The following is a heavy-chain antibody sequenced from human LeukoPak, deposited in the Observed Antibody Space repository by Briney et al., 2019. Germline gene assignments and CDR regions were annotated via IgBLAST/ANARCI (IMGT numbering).Heavy chain of an antibody. J-gene: IGHJ6*03. Sequence: SETLSLTCAVYGGSSSGYYWSWVRQPPGKGLEWIGEINHSGSTNYNPSLKSRVTISVDKSKNQFSLKLSSATAADTAVYYCAREIIVAYCGGDCYSYYMDVWGKGTTVTVSS. CDR2: INHSGST. D-gene: IGHD2-21*02. CDR1: GGSSSGYY. CDR3: AREIIVAYCGGDCYSYYMDV. V-gene: IGHV4-34*01.